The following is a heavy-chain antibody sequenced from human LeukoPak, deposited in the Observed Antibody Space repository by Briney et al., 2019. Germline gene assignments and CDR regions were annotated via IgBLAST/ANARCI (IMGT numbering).Heavy chain of an antibody. CDR1: GYTLTELS. J-gene: IGHJ4*02. V-gene: IGHV1-24*01. CDR3: ATASGWRDGYPPPIDY. CDR2: FDPEDGET. Sequence: ASVKVSCKVSGYTLTELSMHWVRQAPGKGPEWMGGFDPEDGETIYAQKFQGRVTMTEDTSTDTAYMELSSLRSEDAAVYYCATASGWRDGYPPPIDYWGQGTLVTVSS. D-gene: IGHD5-24*01.